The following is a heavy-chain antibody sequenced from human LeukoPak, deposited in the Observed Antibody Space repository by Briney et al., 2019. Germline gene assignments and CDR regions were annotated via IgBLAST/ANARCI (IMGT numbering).Heavy chain of an antibody. Sequence: SETLSLTCTVSGGSIGSYYWSWIRQPPGKGLEWIGNIDYSGSTIYNPALKSRVTVSVDTSKNQFSLNLTSVTAADTAVYYCAREGKLTGYFGGLGFNYWGQGILVTVSS. J-gene: IGHJ4*02. CDR2: IDYSGST. CDR1: GGSIGSYY. D-gene: IGHD6-19*01. V-gene: IGHV4-59*01. CDR3: AREGKLTGYFGGLGFNY.